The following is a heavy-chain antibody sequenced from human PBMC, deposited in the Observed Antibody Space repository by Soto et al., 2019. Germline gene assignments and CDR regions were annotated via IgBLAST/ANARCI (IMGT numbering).Heavy chain of an antibody. J-gene: IGHJ6*03. Sequence: ASVKVSCKVSGYTLTELSMHWVRQAPGKGLEWMGGFDPEDGETIYAQKFQGRVTMTEDTSTDTAYMELSSLRSEDTAVYYCATDSTSSSSWYRYYYYYMDVWGKGTTVTVSS. D-gene: IGHD6-13*01. CDR1: GYTLTELS. CDR3: ATDSTSSSSWYRYYYYYMDV. CDR2: FDPEDGET. V-gene: IGHV1-24*01.